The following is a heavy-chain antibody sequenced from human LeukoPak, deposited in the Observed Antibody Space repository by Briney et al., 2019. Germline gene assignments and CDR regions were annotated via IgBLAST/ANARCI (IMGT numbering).Heavy chain of an antibody. CDR3: ARLWFGEPSAWFDP. CDR1: GGSISSYY. Sequence: PSETLSLTCNVSGGSISSYYWSWIRQPAGKGLEWIGRINTSGTSNYNPSLRSRVTMSVDTSKNQFSLNLTSVTAADTAMYYCARLWFGEPSAWFDPRGQGTLVTVSS. D-gene: IGHD3-10*01. CDR2: INTSGTS. V-gene: IGHV4-4*07. J-gene: IGHJ5*02.